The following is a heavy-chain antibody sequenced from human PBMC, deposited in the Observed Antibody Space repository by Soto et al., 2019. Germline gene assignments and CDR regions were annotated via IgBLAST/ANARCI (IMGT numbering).Heavy chain of an antibody. CDR1: GYTFTHCY. V-gene: IGHV1-46*01. J-gene: IGHJ4*02. CDR2: INPNGGIT. Sequence: ASVKVSCKASGYTFTHCYIHWVRQAPGQGLEWMGIINPNGGITTYAQKFRAGFSMTRDTSTSTVYLELSSLRSEDSAVYYCATSVNSAMAFDYWGQGTLVTVS. D-gene: IGHD5-18*01. CDR3: ATSVNSAMAFDY.